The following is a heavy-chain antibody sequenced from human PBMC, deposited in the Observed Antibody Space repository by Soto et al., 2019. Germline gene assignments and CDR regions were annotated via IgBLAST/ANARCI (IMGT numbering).Heavy chain of an antibody. D-gene: IGHD2-8*02. CDR2: INAGNGNT. CDR1: GYTFTSYA. V-gene: IGHV1-3*01. CDR3: ARLLNIPEYNWFDP. Sequence: QVQLVQSGAEVKKPGASVKVSCKASGYTFTSYAMHWVRQAPGQRLEWMGWINAGNGNTKYSQKFQGRVTITGDTSASTAYMELSSLRSEDTAVYYCARLLNIPEYNWFDPWGQGTLVTVSS. J-gene: IGHJ5*02.